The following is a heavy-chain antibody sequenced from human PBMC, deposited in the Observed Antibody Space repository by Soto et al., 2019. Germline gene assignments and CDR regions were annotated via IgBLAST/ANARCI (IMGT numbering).Heavy chain of an antibody. CDR2: INHGGST. J-gene: IGHJ6*02. Sequence: PSETLSLTCAIYAGSFSGYYWGWIRQPPGKGLEWIGEINHGGSTNYNPSLKSRVTISVDTSKNQFSLKLSSVTAADTAVYYCARDLAEVVPAPKGSYYYYGMDVWGQGTTVTVSS. D-gene: IGHD2-2*01. CDR3: ARDLAEVVPAPKGSYYYYGMDV. CDR1: AGSFSGYY. V-gene: IGHV4-34*01.